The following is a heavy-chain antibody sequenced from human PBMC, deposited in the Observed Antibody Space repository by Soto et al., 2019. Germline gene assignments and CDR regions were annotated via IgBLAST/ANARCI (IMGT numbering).Heavy chain of an antibody. V-gene: IGHV4-30-2*01. CDR2: IYHSWST. CDR1: GGSISSGGYS. D-gene: IGHD6-13*01. Sequence: SETLSLTCAVSGGSISSGGYSWSWIRQPPGKGLEWIGYIYHSWSTYYNPSLKSRVTISVDRSKNQFSLKLSSVTAADTAVYYCARVIKAAAGTFSCFDPWGQGTLVTVSS. CDR3: ARVIKAAAGTFSCFDP. J-gene: IGHJ5*02.